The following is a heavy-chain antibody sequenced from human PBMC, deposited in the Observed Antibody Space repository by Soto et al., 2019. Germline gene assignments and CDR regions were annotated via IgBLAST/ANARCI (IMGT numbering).Heavy chain of an antibody. Sequence: LRLSCAASGFTFSSYAMSWFRQAPGKGLEWVSSISVSGGSTYYADSVKGRFTISRDNSKSTLFLHMNSLRVEATAVYYCAKAAGSDYYPVDYWGRGTLVTVSS. CDR2: ISVSGGST. J-gene: IGHJ4*02. CDR1: GFTFSSYA. D-gene: IGHD3-22*01. CDR3: AKAAGSDYYPVDY. V-gene: IGHV3-23*01.